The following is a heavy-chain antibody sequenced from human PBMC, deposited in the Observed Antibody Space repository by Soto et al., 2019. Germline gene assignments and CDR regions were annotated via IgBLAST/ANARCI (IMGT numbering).Heavy chain of an antibody. Sequence: ASVKVSCKASGYTFTGYYMHWVRQAPGQGLEWMGWINPNSGGTNYAQKFQGWVTMTRDTPISTAYMELSRLRSDDTAVYYCARDLEVAATSYYSYGMDVWGQGTTVTVSS. CDR2: INPNSGGT. CDR1: GYTFTGYY. D-gene: IGHD2-15*01. CDR3: ARDLEVAATSYYSYGMDV. J-gene: IGHJ6*02. V-gene: IGHV1-2*04.